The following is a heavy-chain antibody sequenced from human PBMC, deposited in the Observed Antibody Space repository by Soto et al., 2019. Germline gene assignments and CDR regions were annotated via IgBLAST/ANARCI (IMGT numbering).Heavy chain of an antibody. V-gene: IGHV3-7*01. CDR2: MKQDGSQK. CDR3: ARHWDGANPDWYSDL. D-gene: IGHD2-8*01. CDR1: GFTFSSYW. Sequence: EVQLVESGGGLVQPGGSLRLSCVASGFTFSSYWMTWVRQAPGKGLEWVANMKQDGSQKYYVDSVKGRFTISRDNAQNSLYLQMNSLRAEDTAVYYCARHWDGANPDWYSDLWGRGTLVTVSS. J-gene: IGHJ2*01.